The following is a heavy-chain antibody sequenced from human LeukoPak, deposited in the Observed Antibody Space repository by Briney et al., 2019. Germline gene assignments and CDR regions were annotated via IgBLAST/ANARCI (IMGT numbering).Heavy chain of an antibody. CDR2: ISGSGGST. Sequence: GGSLRLSCAASGFTFSSYAMSWVRQAPGKGLEWVSAISGSGGSTYYADSVKGRFTISRDNSKNTLYLQMNSLRAEDTAVYYCAKPTSPKVWFGELLPRYWGQGTLVTVSS. J-gene: IGHJ4*02. CDR1: GFTFSSYA. V-gene: IGHV3-23*01. D-gene: IGHD3-10*01. CDR3: AKPTSPKVWFGELLPRY.